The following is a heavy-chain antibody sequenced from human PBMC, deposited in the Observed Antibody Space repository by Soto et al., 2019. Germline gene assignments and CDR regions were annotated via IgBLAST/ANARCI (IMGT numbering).Heavy chain of an antibody. V-gene: IGHV1-46*01. D-gene: IGHD6-19*01. CDR2: INPSGCST. CDR3: AREVGNGSGWSDYFDY. CDR1: GYTISSYG. J-gene: IGHJ4*02. Sequence: ASVKVSCKASGYTISSYGLSCVRQAPGQGLEWMGIINPSGCSTSYAQKFQGRVTMTRDTSTSTVYMELSSLRSEDTAVYYCAREVGNGSGWSDYFDYWGQGTLVTVSS.